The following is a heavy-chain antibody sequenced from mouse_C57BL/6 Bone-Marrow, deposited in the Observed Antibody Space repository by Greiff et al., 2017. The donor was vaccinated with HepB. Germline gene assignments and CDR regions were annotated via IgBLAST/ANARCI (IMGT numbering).Heavy chain of an antibody. J-gene: IGHJ3*01. CDR3: AREDWDVWFAY. V-gene: IGHV5-4*01. CDR1: GFTFSSYA. CDR2: ISDGGSYT. D-gene: IGHD4-1*01. Sequence: DVHLVESGGGLVKPGGSLKLSCAASGFTFSSYAMSWVRQTPEKRLEWVATISDGGSYTYYPDNVKGRFTISRDNAKNNLYLQMSHLKSEDTAMYYCAREDWDVWFAYWGQGTLVTVSA.